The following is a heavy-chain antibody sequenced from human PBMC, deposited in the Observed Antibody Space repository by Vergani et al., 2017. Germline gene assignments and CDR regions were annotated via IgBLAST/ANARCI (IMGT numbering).Heavy chain of an antibody. Sequence: QVQLVESGGGVVQPGRSLRLSCAASGFTFSSYGMHWVRQAPGKGLEWVAVISYDGSNKYYADSVKGRFTISRDNAKNSLYLQMNSLRAEDTAVHYCARAVYYDILTGPPLDYWGQGTLVTVSS. D-gene: IGHD3-9*01. J-gene: IGHJ4*02. CDR3: ARAVYYDILTGPPLDY. CDR2: ISYDGSNK. V-gene: IGHV3-30*03. CDR1: GFTFSSYG.